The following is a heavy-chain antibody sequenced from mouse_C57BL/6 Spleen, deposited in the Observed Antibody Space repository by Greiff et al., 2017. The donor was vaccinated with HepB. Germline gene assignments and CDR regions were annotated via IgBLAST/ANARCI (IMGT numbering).Heavy chain of an antibody. Sequence: EVKLQESGPGLVKPSQSLSLTCSVTGYSITSGYYWNWIRQFPGNKLEWMGYISYDGSNNYNPSLKNRISITRDTSKNQFFLKLNSVTTEDTATYYCARLDWAMDYWGQGTSVTVSS. CDR3: ARLDWAMDY. CDR1: GYSITSGYY. D-gene: IGHD4-1*01. J-gene: IGHJ4*01. CDR2: ISYDGSN. V-gene: IGHV3-6*01.